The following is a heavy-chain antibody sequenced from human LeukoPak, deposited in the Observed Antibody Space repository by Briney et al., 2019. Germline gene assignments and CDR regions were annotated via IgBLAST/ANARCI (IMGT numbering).Heavy chain of an antibody. J-gene: IGHJ3*02. V-gene: IGHV3-21*01. CDR1: GFTFSSYS. Sequence: GGSLRLSCAASGFTFSSYSMNWVRQAPGKGLEWVSSISSSSSYIYYADSVKGRFTISRDNAKNSLYLQMNSLRAEDTAVYYCARSPLGYCSSTSCYVAFDIWGKGTMVTVSS. CDR2: ISSSSSYI. D-gene: IGHD2-2*01. CDR3: ARSPLGYCSSTSCYVAFDI.